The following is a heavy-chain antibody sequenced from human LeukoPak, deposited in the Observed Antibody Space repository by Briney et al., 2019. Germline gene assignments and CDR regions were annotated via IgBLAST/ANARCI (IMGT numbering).Heavy chain of an antibody. CDR2: ISYDGSNK. CDR1: GFTFTNYA. V-gene: IGHV3-30-3*01. Sequence: GGSLRLSCAASGFTFTNYAMHWVRQAPRKGLEWVAVISYDGSNKYYADSVKGRFTISRDNSKNTLYLQMNSLRAEDTAVYYCASSSTSPLDYWGQGTLVTVSS. J-gene: IGHJ4*02. CDR3: ASSSTSPLDY. D-gene: IGHD2-2*01.